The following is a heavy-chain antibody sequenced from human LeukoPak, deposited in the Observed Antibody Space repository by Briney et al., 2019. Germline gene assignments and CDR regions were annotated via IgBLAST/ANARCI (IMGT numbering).Heavy chain of an antibody. CDR1: GFTFDTYA. D-gene: IGHD6-19*01. V-gene: IGHV3-30-3*01. J-gene: IGHJ4*02. CDR3: ARDPPFGSGWSQNHFDY. Sequence: GGSLRLSCTPSGFTFDTYAMHWVRQAPGKGLEWIALISYDGGNIYYEDSVQGRFTISRDNSKNMLYLQMNSLRPEDTAVYYCARDPPFGSGWSQNHFDYWGQGAMVTVSS. CDR2: ISYDGGNI.